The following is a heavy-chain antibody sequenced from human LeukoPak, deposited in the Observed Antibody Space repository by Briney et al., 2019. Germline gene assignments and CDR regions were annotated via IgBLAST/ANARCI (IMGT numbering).Heavy chain of an antibody. Sequence: GGSLSLLYAVSGFTFDDYDMHCVRQAPGKGLEWVSLISGDGGSTYYADSVKGRFTICRDNSKNSLYLQMNGLRTEDTALYYCAKAGMGANLYAGMDVLGQGGTLTVSS. CDR3: AKAGMGANLYAGMDV. CDR1: GFTFDDYD. V-gene: IGHV3-43*02. CDR2: ISGDGGST. J-gene: IGHJ6*02. D-gene: IGHD1-26*01.